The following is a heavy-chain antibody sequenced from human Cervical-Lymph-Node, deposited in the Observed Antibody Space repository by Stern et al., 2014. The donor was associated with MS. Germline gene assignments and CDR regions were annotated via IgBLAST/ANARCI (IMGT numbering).Heavy chain of an antibody. V-gene: IGHV3-74*01. J-gene: IGHJ4*02. CDR1: GFTFGKYW. CDR3: GRDLSGRDDY. Sequence: EVQLVESGGGLVQPGGSLRLSCAVSGFTFGKYWMHWVRQVPGEGLVRVSRINEDGSITNYADSVKGRFTISRDNAKNTLYLQMNSLRAEDTAVYYCGRDLSGRDDYWGQGTLVTVSS. CDR2: INEDGSIT. D-gene: IGHD6-25*01.